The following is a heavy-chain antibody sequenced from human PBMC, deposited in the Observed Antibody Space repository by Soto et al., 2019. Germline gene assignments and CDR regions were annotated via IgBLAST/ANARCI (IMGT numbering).Heavy chain of an antibody. J-gene: IGHJ4*02. CDR2: IYYTGST. CDR1: GGSISTGDYF. V-gene: IGHV4-30-4*01. CDR3: VRGRGSSWYFDY. D-gene: IGHD6-13*01. Sequence: QVQLQESGPGLVKPSQTLSLTCTVSGGSISTGDYFWSWIRQPPGKGLEWIGYIYYTGSTFYNPSLRSRVTISGDTSKNEFSLKLSSVTAADTAVYSCVRGRGSSWYFDYWGQGTLVTVSS.